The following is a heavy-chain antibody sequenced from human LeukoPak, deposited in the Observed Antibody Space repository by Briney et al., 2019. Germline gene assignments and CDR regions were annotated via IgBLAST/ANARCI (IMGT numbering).Heavy chain of an antibody. D-gene: IGHD3-22*01. CDR2: IIPIFGIA. Sequence: SVKVSCKASGGTFSSYAISWVRQAPGQGLEWMGRIIPIFGIANYAQKFQGRVTITADKSTSTAYMELSSLRAEDTAVYYCARPINYYDSSGEGVYAFDIWGQGTMVTVSS. CDR1: GGTFSSYA. J-gene: IGHJ3*02. V-gene: IGHV1-69*04. CDR3: ARPINYYDSSGEGVYAFDI.